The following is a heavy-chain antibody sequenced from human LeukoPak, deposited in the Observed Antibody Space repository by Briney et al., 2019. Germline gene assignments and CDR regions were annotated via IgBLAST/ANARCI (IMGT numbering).Heavy chain of an antibody. V-gene: IGHV3-9*03. CDR2: ISWNSGSI. CDR3: AKGPLYSSSWYSFFDY. CDR1: GFTFDDYA. D-gene: IGHD6-13*01. Sequence: PGRSLRLSCAASGFTFDDYAMHWVRQAPGKGLEWVSGISWNSGSIGYADSVKGRFTISRDNAKNSLYLQMNSLRAEDMALYYCAKGPLYSSSWYSFFDYWGQGTLVTVSS. J-gene: IGHJ4*02.